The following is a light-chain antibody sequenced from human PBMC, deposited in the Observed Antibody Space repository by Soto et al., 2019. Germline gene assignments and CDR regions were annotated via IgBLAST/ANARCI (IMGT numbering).Light chain of an antibody. CDR3: LQDYYYPWT. J-gene: IGKJ1*01. CDR2: AAS. CDR1: QSIGDW. Sequence: ILITQSPSTLSASVGERVNMNCRASQSIGDWLAWYQQKPGKAPKVLIYAASNLRSGVPSRFSGSGSGTDFTLTISSLQPEDFATYYCLQDYYYPWTFAHGSKVDTK. V-gene: IGKV1-6*01.